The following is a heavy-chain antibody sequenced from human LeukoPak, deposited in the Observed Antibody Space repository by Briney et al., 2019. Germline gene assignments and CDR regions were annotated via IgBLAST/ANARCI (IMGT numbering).Heavy chain of an antibody. Sequence: GGSLRLSCAASGFTVSSNYMNWVRQAPGKGLEWVSVIYGGGNIYYADSVKGRFTISRDNSKNTLYLQMNSLRAEDTAVYYCARGPRGGLTYFDYWGQGTLVTVSS. CDR1: GFTVSSNY. D-gene: IGHD3-16*01. CDR3: ARGPRGGLTYFDY. CDR2: IYGGGNI. J-gene: IGHJ4*02. V-gene: IGHV3-53*01.